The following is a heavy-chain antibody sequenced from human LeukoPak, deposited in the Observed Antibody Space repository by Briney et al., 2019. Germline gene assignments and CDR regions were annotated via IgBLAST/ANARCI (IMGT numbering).Heavy chain of an antibody. J-gene: IGHJ6*03. CDR2: MNPNSGNT. V-gene: IGHV1-8*01. D-gene: IGHD6-13*01. Sequence: ASVKVSCKASGYTFTSYDINWVRQATGQGLEWMGWMNPNSGNTGYAQKFQGRVTMTRNTSISTAYMELSSLRSEDTAGYYCARSAGTCYYYYYYMDVWGKGTTVTVSS. CDR3: ARSAGTCYYYYYYMDV. CDR1: GYTFTSYD.